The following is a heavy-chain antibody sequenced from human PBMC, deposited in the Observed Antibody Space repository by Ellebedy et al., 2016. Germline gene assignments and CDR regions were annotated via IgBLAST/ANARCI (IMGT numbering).Heavy chain of an antibody. Sequence: GSLRLXXTVSGGSISSYYWSWIRQPPGKGVEWIAYIFYTGSTNYNPSLKSRVTMSVDTSQNQFSLQLSSVTAADTAVYYCATSVANYYDSSGYYYPTTFDYWGQGTLVTVSS. J-gene: IGHJ4*02. CDR1: GGSISSYY. CDR2: IFYTGST. V-gene: IGHV4-59*01. CDR3: ATSVANYYDSSGYYYPTTFDY. D-gene: IGHD3-22*01.